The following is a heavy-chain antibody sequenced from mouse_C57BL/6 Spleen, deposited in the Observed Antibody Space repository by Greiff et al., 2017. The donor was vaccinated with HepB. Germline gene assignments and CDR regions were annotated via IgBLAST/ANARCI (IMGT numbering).Heavy chain of an antibody. CDR1: GYTFTSYW. D-gene: IGHD1-1*01. Sequence: QVQLQQSGAELVKPGASVKMSCKASGYTFTSYWITWVKQRPGQGLEWIGDIYPGSGSTNYNEKFKSKATLTVDTSSSTAYMQLSSLTSEDSAVYYCAREAVTTVEGFAYWGQGTLVTVSA. V-gene: IGHV1-55*01. CDR3: AREAVTTVEGFAY. J-gene: IGHJ3*01. CDR2: IYPGSGST.